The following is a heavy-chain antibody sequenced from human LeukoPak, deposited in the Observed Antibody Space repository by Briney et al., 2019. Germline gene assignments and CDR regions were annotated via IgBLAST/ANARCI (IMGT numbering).Heavy chain of an antibody. V-gene: IGHV3-21*01. Sequence: GGSLRLSCVASGFTFSSHSMNWVRQAPGKGLEWVASISSGSDHIYYADSVKGRFTISRDNSKNTLYLQMNSLRAEDTAVYYCAKVYRPSGYDPLTFAYWGQGTLVTVSS. D-gene: IGHD5-12*01. CDR3: AKVYRPSGYDPLTFAY. J-gene: IGHJ4*02. CDR1: GFTFSSHS. CDR2: ISSGSDHI.